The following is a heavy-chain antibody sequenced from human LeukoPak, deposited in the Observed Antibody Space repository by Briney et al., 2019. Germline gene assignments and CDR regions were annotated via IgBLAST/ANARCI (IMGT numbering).Heavy chain of an antibody. J-gene: IGHJ6*02. D-gene: IGHD3-16*01. Sequence: SETLSLTCTVSGGSISSGDYYWSWIRQPPGKGLEWIGYIYYSGSAYYNPSLKSRVTISVDTSKNQFSLKRSSVTAADTAVYYWAREGGGVSRDIYYYYGMDVWGQGTTVTVSS. CDR1: GGSISSGDYY. V-gene: IGHV4-30-4*01. CDR3: AREGGGVSRDIYYYYGMDV. CDR2: IYYSGSA.